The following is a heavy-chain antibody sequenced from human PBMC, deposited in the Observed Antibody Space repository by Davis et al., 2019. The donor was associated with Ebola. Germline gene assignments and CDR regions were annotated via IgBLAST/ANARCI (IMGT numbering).Heavy chain of an antibody. CDR3: ARGLSILWWENWFDP. CDR1: GFTFSSYG. Sequence: GESLKISCAASGFTFSSYGMHWVRQAPGKGLEWVAVIWYDGSNKYYADSVKGRFTISRDNSKNTLYLQMNSLRAEDTAVYYCARGLSILWWENWFDPWGQGTLVTVSS. J-gene: IGHJ5*02. CDR2: IWYDGSNK. V-gene: IGHV3-33*01. D-gene: IGHD2-21*01.